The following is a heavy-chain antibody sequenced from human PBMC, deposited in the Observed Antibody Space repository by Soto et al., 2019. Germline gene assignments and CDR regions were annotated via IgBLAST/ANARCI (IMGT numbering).Heavy chain of an antibody. Sequence: QVQLVQSGAEVKKPGSSMKVSCKASGGTFSSYAISWVRQAPGQGLEWMGGIIPIFGTANYAQKFQGRVTITADESTSTAYMELSSLRSEDTAVYYCASSGTSYGSSSYYYYGMDVWGQGTTVTVSS. CDR3: ASSGTSYGSSSYYYYGMDV. V-gene: IGHV1-69*12. CDR2: IIPIFGTA. J-gene: IGHJ6*02. D-gene: IGHD3-10*01. CDR1: GGTFSSYA.